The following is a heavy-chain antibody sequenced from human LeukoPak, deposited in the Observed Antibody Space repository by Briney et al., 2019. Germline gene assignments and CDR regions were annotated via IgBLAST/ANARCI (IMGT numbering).Heavy chain of an antibody. CDR3: AGERVPAANGAFDI. V-gene: IGHV4-34*01. D-gene: IGHD2-2*01. CDR2: INHSGST. Sequence: SETLSLTCAVYGGSFSGYYWSWIRQPPGKGLEWIGEINHSGSTNYNPSLKSRVTISVDTSKNQFSLKLSSVTAADTAVYYCAGERVPAANGAFDIWGQGTMVTVSS. CDR1: GGSFSGYY. J-gene: IGHJ3*02.